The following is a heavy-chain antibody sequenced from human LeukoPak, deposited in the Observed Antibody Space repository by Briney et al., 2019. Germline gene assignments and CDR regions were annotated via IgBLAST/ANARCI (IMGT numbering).Heavy chain of an antibody. V-gene: IGHV3-30*02. D-gene: IGHD3-16*01. J-gene: IGHJ4*02. CDR2: IRYDGSNK. CDR3: VRDSRPGGAMGLYHNFDF. Sequence: PGGSLRLSCAASGFTFSSYGMHWVRQAPGKGLECVSFIRYDGSNKYYADSVKGRFTIFRDNTQSSLFLQMNSLRGDDTAVYYCVRDSRPGGAMGLYHNFDFWGQGTLVTVSS. CDR1: GFTFSSYG.